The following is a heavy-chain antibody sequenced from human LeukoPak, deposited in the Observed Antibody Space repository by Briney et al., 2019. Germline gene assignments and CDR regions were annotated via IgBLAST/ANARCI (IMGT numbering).Heavy chain of an antibody. CDR3: ARHSGYGDYRAQSKWFDH. J-gene: IGHJ5*02. V-gene: IGHV5-51*01. CDR1: GSRFTCYL. CDR2: IYPGDSDT. D-gene: IGHD4-17*01. Sequence: GPPLKISSQGSGSRFTCYLIGRVGQLPGKGLEWMGIIYPGDSDTRYGPSFQGQVTISADKSISTAYMQWSSLKASDTAMYYCARHSGYGDYRAQSKWFDHWGQGTLVTVSS.